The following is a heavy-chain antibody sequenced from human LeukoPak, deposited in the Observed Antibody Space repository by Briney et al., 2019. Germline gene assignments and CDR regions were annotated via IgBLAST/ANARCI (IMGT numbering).Heavy chain of an antibody. CDR3: ATDFYGSGSYYSVGRFDP. J-gene: IGHJ5*02. Sequence: GASVKVSCKASGGTFSSYAISWVRQAPGQGLEWMGGIIPILGIANYAQKFQGRVTTTADKSTSTAYMELSSLRSEDTAVYYCATDFYGSGSYYSVGRFDPWGQGTLVTVSS. CDR2: IIPILGIA. CDR1: GGTFSSYA. V-gene: IGHV1-69*10. D-gene: IGHD3-10*01.